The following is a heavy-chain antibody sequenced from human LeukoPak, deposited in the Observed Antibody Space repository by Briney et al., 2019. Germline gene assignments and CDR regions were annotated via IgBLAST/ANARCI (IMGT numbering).Heavy chain of an antibody. Sequence: ETLSLTCAVYGGSFSTYYWSWIRQSPGKGLEWIAEINHRGDTNYNPSVKSRVTISVDTSKNQFSLKVSSLTAADTAVYYCARGPTLSEPVYFDYWGQGTLVTVSS. CDR1: GGSFSTYY. V-gene: IGHV4-34*01. J-gene: IGHJ4*02. CDR2: INHRGDT. D-gene: IGHD1-14*01. CDR3: ARGPTLSEPVYFDY.